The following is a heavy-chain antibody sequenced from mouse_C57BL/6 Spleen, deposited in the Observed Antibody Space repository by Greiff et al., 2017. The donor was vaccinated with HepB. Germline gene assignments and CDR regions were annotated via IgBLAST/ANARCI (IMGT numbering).Heavy chain of an antibody. Sequence: VQLKESVAELVRPGASVKLSCTASGFNIKNTYMHWVKQRPEQGLEWIGRIDPANGNTKYAPKFQGKATITADTSSNTAYLQLRSLTSEDTAIYYCARYYGSTDYFDYWGQGTTLTVSS. D-gene: IGHD1-1*01. CDR3: ARYYGSTDYFDY. J-gene: IGHJ2*01. CDR1: GFNIKNTY. CDR2: IDPANGNT. V-gene: IGHV14-3*01.